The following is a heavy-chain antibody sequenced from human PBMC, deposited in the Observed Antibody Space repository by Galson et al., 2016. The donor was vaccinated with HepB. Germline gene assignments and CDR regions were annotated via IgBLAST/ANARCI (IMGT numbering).Heavy chain of an antibody. D-gene: IGHD1-14*01. J-gene: IGHJ6*02. CDR1: GLTFSRFW. V-gene: IGHV3-7*01. CDR2: INEDGTEK. CDR3: ARGHHALEV. Sequence: SLRLSCAVSGLTFSRFWMSWVRQAPGKGPGWVASINEDGTEKYHVDSATGRFTISRDNTKNAFYLQMNSLRDEDTAVYFCARGHHALEVWGQGTAVRVSS.